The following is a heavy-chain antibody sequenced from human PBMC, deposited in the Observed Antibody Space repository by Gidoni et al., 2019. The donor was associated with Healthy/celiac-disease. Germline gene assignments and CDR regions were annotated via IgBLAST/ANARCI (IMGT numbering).Heavy chain of an antibody. CDR2: INPSGGST. CDR3: ARGNGGKLDNHCYGMDV. J-gene: IGHJ6*02. CDR1: GYTFTSYY. D-gene: IGHD1-1*01. V-gene: IGHV1-46*01. Sequence: VKVSCKASGYTFTSYYMHWVRQAPGQGLEWMGIINPSGGSTSYAQKFQGRVTMTRDTSTSTVYMELSSLRSEDTAVYYCARGNGGKLDNHCYGMDVWGQGTTVTVSS.